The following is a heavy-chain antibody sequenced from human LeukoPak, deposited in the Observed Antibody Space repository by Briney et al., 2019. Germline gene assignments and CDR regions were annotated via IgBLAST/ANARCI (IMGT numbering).Heavy chain of an antibody. CDR2: INPNSGGT. Sequence: ASVKVSCKASGYTFTAYYIHWVRQAPGQGLEWLGVINPNSGGTDYAQKFQGRVTMTRDTPISTAYMELSSLRSDDTAVYYCARGGYSYGYLDYWGQGTLVTVSS. V-gene: IGHV1-2*02. CDR3: ARGGYSYGYLDY. D-gene: IGHD5-18*01. J-gene: IGHJ4*02. CDR1: GYTFTAYY.